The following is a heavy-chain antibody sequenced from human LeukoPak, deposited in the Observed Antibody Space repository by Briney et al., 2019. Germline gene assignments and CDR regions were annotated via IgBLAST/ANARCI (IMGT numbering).Heavy chain of an antibody. J-gene: IGHJ5*02. CDR2: IYYSGSA. CDR3: ARHGSGSFYTWFDP. V-gene: IGHV4-39*01. D-gene: IGHD1-26*01. CDR1: GGSISDSSHY. Sequence: SETLSLTCTVSGGSISDSSHYWGWIRQPPGKGLEWIGTIYYSGSAYNPSLKSRVTVSVDTSKNQFSLKLTSVTAADTAVYYCARHGSGSFYTWFDPWGQGTLVTVSS.